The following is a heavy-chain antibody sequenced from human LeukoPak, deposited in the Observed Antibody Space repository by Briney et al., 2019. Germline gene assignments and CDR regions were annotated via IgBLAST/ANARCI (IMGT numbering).Heavy chain of an antibody. CDR1: GFTFSSYA. D-gene: IGHD2-21*02. J-gene: IGHJ4*02. Sequence: GGSLRLSCAASGFTFSSYAMSWVRQAPGNRLEWVSAISGSGGSTYYADSVKGRFTIPRDNSKNTMYLQMNSLRAEDTAVYYCAKAARAYCGGDCLYYFDYWGQGTLVTVSS. CDR2: ISGSGGST. CDR3: AKAARAYCGGDCLYYFDY. V-gene: IGHV3-23*01.